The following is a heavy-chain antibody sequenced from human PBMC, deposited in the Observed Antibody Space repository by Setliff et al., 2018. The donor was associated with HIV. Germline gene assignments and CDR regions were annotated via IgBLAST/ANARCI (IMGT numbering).Heavy chain of an antibody. Sequence: ASVKVSCKASGYIFTNYAMNWVRQAPGQGPEWMGWINTNTGNPTYAQGFTGRFVLSLDTSVSTAYLQITSLKDEDTAVYYCARGASSSAVYYYYYYMDVWRKGTTVTV. CDR3: ARGASSSAVYYYYYYMDV. CDR1: GYIFTNYA. CDR2: INTNTGNP. D-gene: IGHD6-6*01. V-gene: IGHV7-4-1*02. J-gene: IGHJ6*03.